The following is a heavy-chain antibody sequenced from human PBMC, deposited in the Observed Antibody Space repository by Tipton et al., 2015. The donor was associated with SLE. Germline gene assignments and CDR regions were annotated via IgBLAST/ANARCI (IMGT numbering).Heavy chain of an antibody. Sequence: QSGAEVKKPGASVKVSRKASGYTFTSYGISWVRQAPGQGLEWMGWISAYNGNTNYAQKLQGRVTMTTDTSTSTAYMELRSLRSDDTAVYYCARDRLITMVQGVIGYWGQGTLVTVSS. CDR3: ARDRLITMVQGVIGY. CDR1: GYTFTSYG. J-gene: IGHJ4*02. V-gene: IGHV1-18*01. CDR2: ISAYNGNT. D-gene: IGHD3-10*01.